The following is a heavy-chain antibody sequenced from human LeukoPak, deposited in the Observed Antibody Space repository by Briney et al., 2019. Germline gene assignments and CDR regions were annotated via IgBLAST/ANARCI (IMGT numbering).Heavy chain of an antibody. CDR2: ISYSGST. D-gene: IGHD4-17*01. V-gene: IGHV4-39*01. CDR3: ARAPGTTFDY. Sequence: SETLSLTCTVSGGSISSSIYYWGWIRQPPGEGLEWIASISYSGSTYYNPSLKSRVTISVDTSKNQFSLKLTSVTAADTAVYYCARAPGTTFDYWGHGNMVTVSS. J-gene: IGHJ4*01. CDR1: GGSISSSIYY.